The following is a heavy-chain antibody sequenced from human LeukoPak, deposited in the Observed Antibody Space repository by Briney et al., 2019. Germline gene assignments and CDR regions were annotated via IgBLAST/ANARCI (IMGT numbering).Heavy chain of an antibody. D-gene: IGHD5-24*01. CDR2: IYSSGST. V-gene: IGHV4-4*07. CDR1: GGSLSFSY. J-gene: IGHJ4*02. CDR3: ARVELATIDGFDY. Sequence: SETLSLTCTVSGGSLSFSYWSWIRQPAGKGLEWIGPIYSSGSTNYNPSLKSRATMSVDTSKNQFSLKLTSVTAPDTAVYYCARVELATIDGFDYWGQGILVTVSS.